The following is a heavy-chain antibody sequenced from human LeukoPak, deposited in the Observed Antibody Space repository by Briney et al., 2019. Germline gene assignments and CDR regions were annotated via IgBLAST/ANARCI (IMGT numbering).Heavy chain of an antibody. CDR3: ARGALQLWLYYFDY. CDR2: IYYSGST. Sequence: PSETLSLTCTVSGGSISSYYWSWIRQPPGKGLEWIGYIYYSGSTNYNPSLKSRVTISVDRSKNQFSLKLSSVTAADTAVYYCARGALQLWLYYFDYWGQGTLVTVSS. J-gene: IGHJ4*02. V-gene: IGHV4-59*12. D-gene: IGHD5-18*01. CDR1: GGSISSYY.